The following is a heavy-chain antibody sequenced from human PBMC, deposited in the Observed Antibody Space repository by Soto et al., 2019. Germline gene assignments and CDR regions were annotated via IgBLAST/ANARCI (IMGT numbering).Heavy chain of an antibody. CDR3: ARHTRPDYYYSSGYPNWFDP. CDR2: IYYSGST. J-gene: IGHJ5*02. D-gene: IGHD3-22*01. Sequence: PSETLSLTCTVSGGSISSSSYYWGWIRQPPGKGLEWIGSIYYSGSTYYNPSLKSRVTISLDTSKNQFSLKLSSVTAADTAVYYCARHTRPDYYYSSGYPNWFDPWGQGTLVTVSS. CDR1: GGSISSSSYY. V-gene: IGHV4-39*01.